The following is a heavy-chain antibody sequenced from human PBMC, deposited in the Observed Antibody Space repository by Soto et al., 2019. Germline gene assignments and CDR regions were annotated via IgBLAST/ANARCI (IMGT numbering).Heavy chain of an antibody. Sequence: PSETLSLTCAVNGGSFGGYYWNWIRQPPGRGLEWIGEINHDGDTNSNPSLKSRVTISVDVSKNQFSLKLNSVTAADTAMYYCARSRIAAVGTSVPNYWGQGTPVTV. D-gene: IGHD6-13*01. V-gene: IGHV4-34*01. CDR1: GGSFGGYY. J-gene: IGHJ4*02. CDR2: INHDGDT. CDR3: ARSRIAAVGTSVPNY.